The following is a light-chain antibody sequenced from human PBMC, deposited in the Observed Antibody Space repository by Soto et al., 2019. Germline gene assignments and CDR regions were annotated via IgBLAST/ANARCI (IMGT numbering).Light chain of an antibody. J-gene: IGKJ2*01. V-gene: IGKV2-30*02. CDR3: LQTAHWPYT. CDR1: RGLVHSDGNTY. CDR2: KVS. Sequence: DVVMTQSPLSLPVTLGQPASVSCRSSRGLVHSDGNTYLTWFQQRPGQSPRRLIYKVSNRDSGVPGRFSGSGSGTDFTLRVSRVEAEDVGVYYCLQTAHWPYTFGQGTKLEIK.